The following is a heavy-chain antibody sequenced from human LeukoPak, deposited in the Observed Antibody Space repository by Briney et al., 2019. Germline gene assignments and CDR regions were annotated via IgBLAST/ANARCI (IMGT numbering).Heavy chain of an antibody. Sequence: PSETLSLTCIVSGGSISSYYWSWIRQPPGKGLEWIGYIYYSGSTNYNPSLKSRVTISVDTSKNQFSLKLSSVTAADTAVYCCARERYYGSGDAFDIWGQGTMVTVSS. CDR2: IYYSGST. V-gene: IGHV4-59*01. D-gene: IGHD3-10*01. CDR1: GGSISSYY. CDR3: ARERYYGSGDAFDI. J-gene: IGHJ3*02.